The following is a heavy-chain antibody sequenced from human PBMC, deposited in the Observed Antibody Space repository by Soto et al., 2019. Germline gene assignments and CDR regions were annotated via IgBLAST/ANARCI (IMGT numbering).Heavy chain of an antibody. CDR2: IYYSGST. D-gene: IGHD5-18*01. CDR1: GGSISSSSYY. J-gene: IGHJ4*02. Sequence: TSETLSLTCTVSGGSISSSSYYWDWIRQPPGKGLEWIGNIYYSGSTYYNPSLKSRVTISVDTSKNQFSLKLNSVTAADTAVYYCARRGNSYGLFDYWGQGTLVTVSS. CDR3: ARRGNSYGLFDY. V-gene: IGHV4-39*01.